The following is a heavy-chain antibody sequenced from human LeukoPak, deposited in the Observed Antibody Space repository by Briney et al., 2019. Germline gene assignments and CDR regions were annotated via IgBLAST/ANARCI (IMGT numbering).Heavy chain of an antibody. CDR3: VRGGLEPFDI. Sequence: GGSLRLSCAPSGFSFSDYWMHWVRQAPGKGLAWVSRINTDGTTTNHADSVTGRFTISRDNAKNMLYLQMNSLRAEDTAVYYCVRGGLEPFDIWGQGTMVAVSS. V-gene: IGHV3-74*01. D-gene: IGHD1-1*01. J-gene: IGHJ3*02. CDR2: INTDGTTT. CDR1: GFSFSDYW.